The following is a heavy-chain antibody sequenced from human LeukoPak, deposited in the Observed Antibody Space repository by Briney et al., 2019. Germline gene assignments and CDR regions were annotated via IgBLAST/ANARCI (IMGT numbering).Heavy chain of an antibody. CDR3: AREGYSYGRLYGYYMDV. V-gene: IGHV4-59*01. CDR2: IYYSGST. D-gene: IGHD5-18*01. Sequence: PSETLSLTCTVSGGSISSYYRSWIRQPPGMGLEWIGYIYYSGSTNYNPSLKSRVTISVDTSKNQFSLKLSSVTAADTAVYYCAREGYSYGRLYGYYMDVWGKGTTVTVSS. CDR1: GGSISSYY. J-gene: IGHJ6*03.